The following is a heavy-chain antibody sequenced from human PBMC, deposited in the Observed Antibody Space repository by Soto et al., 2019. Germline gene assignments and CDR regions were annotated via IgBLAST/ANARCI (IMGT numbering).Heavy chain of an antibody. CDR1: GDSISSSHW. J-gene: IGHJ2*01. V-gene: IGHV4-4*02. CDR2: MYHSGSS. D-gene: IGHD3-10*01. CDR3: ARVRMGRGADWYFDV. Sequence: QVQLQESGPGLVKPSGTLSLTCDVSGDSISSSHWWSWVRQPPGKGLEWIGEMYHSGSSNYKPSLKXRXALXVDKSKNQFSLSLTSVTAADTAVYYCARVRMGRGADWYFDVWGRGTPVTVSP.